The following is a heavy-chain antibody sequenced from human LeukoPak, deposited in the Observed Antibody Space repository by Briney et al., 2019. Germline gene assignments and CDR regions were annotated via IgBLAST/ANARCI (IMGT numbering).Heavy chain of an antibody. CDR2: ISGSGGST. J-gene: IGHJ4*02. CDR1: GFTFSSYA. CDR3: AKDKAYCGGDCYGSFDY. V-gene: IGHV3-23*01. Sequence: GGSLRLSCAASGFTFSSYAMSWVRQAPGKGLEWVSAISGSGGSTYYADSVKGRLTISRDNSKNTLYLQMNSLRAEDTAVYYCAKDKAYCGGDCYGSFDYWGQGTLVTVSS. D-gene: IGHD2-21*02.